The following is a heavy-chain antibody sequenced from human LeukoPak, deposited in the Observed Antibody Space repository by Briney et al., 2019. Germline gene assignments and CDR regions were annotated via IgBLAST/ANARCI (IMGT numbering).Heavy chain of an antibody. Sequence: ASVKVSCKASGYTFTSYYMHWVRQAPGQGLEWMGIINPSGGSTSYAQKFQGRVTMTRDMSTSTVYMELSSLRSEDTAVYYCAREYCSGGSCYGSGYWGQGTLVTVSS. CDR3: AREYCSGGSCYGSGY. V-gene: IGHV1-46*01. CDR1: GYTFTSYY. D-gene: IGHD2-15*01. CDR2: INPSGGST. J-gene: IGHJ4*02.